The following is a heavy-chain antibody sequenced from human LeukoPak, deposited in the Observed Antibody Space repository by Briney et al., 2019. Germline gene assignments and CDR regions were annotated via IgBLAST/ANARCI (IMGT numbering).Heavy chain of an antibody. Sequence: SETLSLTCAVYGGSFSGYYWSWIRQPPGKGLEWIGEINHSGSTNYNPSLKSRVTISVDTSKNQFSLKLSSVTAADTAVYYCVRGVRRMVITRPFDYWGQGTLVTVSS. J-gene: IGHJ4*02. CDR1: GGSFSGYY. CDR3: VRGVRRMVITRPFDY. CDR2: INHSGST. D-gene: IGHD3-22*01. V-gene: IGHV4-34*01.